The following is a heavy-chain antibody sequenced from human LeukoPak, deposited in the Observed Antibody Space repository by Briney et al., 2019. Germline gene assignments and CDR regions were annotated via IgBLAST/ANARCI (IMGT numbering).Heavy chain of an antibody. J-gene: IGHJ4*02. CDR1: GYTFSMYG. Sequence: ASVNVSCKASGYTFSMYGITWVRQAPGQGLEWMGWISTYNGNTNYAQKVQGRVTMTTDTSASTGYMELRSLRSDDTAVYYCARVGVVTATGNRLFDYWGQGTLVTVSS. V-gene: IGHV1-18*01. CDR2: ISTYNGNT. CDR3: ARVGVVTATGNRLFDY. D-gene: IGHD2-21*02.